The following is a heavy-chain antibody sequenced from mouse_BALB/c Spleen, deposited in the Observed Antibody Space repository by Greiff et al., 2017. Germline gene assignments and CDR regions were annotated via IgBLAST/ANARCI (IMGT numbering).Heavy chain of an antibody. V-gene: IGHV5-12-2*01. Sequence: EVKVVESGGGLVQPGGSLKLSCAASGFTFSSYTMSWVRQTPEKRLEWVAYISNGGGSTYYPDTVKGRFTISRDNAKNTLYLQMSSLKSEDTAMYDCARHTTTVVRYFDVWGAGTTVTVSS. J-gene: IGHJ1*01. CDR3: ARHTTTVVRYFDV. D-gene: IGHD1-1*01. CDR2: ISNGGGST. CDR1: GFTFSSYT.